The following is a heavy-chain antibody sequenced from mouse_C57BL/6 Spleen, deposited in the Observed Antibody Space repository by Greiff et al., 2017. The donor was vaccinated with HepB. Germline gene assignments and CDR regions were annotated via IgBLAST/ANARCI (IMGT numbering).Heavy chain of an antibody. J-gene: IGHJ1*03. CDR1: GYTFTSYW. D-gene: IGHD2-14*01. CDR3: ARDYRAYWYFDV. V-gene: IGHV1-7*01. CDR2: INPSSGYT. Sequence: VHVKQSGAELAKPGASVKLSCKASGYTFTSYWMHWVKQRPGQGLEWIGYINPSSGYTKYNQKFKDKATLTADKSSSTAYMQLSSLTYEDSAVYYCARDYRAYWYFDVWGTGTTVTVSS.